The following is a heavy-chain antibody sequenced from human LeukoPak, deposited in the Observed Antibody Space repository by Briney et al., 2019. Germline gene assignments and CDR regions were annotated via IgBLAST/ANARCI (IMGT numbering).Heavy chain of an antibody. CDR3: AKGGGWELRPFDY. V-gene: IGHV3-30*18. CDR1: GITFSFYS. D-gene: IGHD1-26*01. J-gene: IGHJ4*02. Sequence: GGSLRLSCAASGITFSFYSMHWVRQAPGKGLEWVAVISYDGSNQYYADSVKGRFTISRDNSKNTLYLQMNSLRAEDTAAYYCAKGGGWELRPFDYWGQGTLVTVPS. CDR2: ISYDGSNQ.